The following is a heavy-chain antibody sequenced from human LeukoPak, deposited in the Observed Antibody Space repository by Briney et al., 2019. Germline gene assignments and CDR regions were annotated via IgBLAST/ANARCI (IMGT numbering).Heavy chain of an antibody. V-gene: IGHV1-3*03. CDR1: GYTFTSYA. CDR2: INAGNGNT. J-gene: IGHJ6*03. Sequence: ASVKVSCKASGYTFTSYAMHWVRQAPGQRLEWMGWINAGNGNTKYSQEFQGRVTITRDTSASTAYMELSSLRSEDTAVYYCARGDYEPYYYYYMDVWGKGTTVTISS. D-gene: IGHD4-17*01. CDR3: ARGDYEPYYYYYMDV.